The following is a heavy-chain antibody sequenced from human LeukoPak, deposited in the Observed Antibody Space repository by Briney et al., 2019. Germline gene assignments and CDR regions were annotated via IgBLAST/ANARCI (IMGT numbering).Heavy chain of an antibody. CDR2: IFYSGTT. D-gene: IGHD2-21*02. CDR1: GGSINNFY. Sequence: SETLSLTCTVSGGSINNFYWSWLRQPPGKGLGWLGVIFYSGTTNYNPSLESRVSMSVDTSRNQFSLNLRSLTAADTAVYYCARHPRGDSSNPPDSFDIWGQGTVVTVSS. CDR3: ARHPRGDSSNPPDSFDI. J-gene: IGHJ3*02. V-gene: IGHV4-59*08.